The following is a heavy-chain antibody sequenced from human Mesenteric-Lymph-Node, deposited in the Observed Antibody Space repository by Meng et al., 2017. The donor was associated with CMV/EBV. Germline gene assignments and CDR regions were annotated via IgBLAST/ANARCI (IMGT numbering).Heavy chain of an antibody. V-gene: IGHV3-30*02. CDR2: IRYDGSNK. CDR1: GFTFSSYT. Sequence: GESLKISCAASGFTFSSYTMNWVRQAPGKGLEWVAFIRYDGSNKYYADSVKGRFTISRDNSKNTLYLQMNSLRAEDTAVYYCAKDDFWSGYLDYWGQGTLVTVSS. CDR3: AKDDFWSGYLDY. D-gene: IGHD3-3*01. J-gene: IGHJ4*02.